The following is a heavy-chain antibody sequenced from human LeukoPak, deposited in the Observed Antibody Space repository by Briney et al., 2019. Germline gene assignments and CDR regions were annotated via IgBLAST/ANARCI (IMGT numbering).Heavy chain of an antibody. Sequence: GGSLRLSCAASGFTFSSHGMHWVRQAPGKGPEWVAVIWYDGSNKYYADSVKGRLTISRDNSKNTLYVEMNSLRAEDTAVYYCVRWGPDKAMDVWDKGTTVTVSS. V-gene: IGHV3-33*01. J-gene: IGHJ6*03. CDR3: VRWGPDKAMDV. CDR2: IWYDGSNK. CDR1: GFTFSSHG. D-gene: IGHD7-27*01.